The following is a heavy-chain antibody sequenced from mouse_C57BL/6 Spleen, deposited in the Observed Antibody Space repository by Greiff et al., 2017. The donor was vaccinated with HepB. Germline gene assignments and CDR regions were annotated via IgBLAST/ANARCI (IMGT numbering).Heavy chain of an antibody. CDR1: GFTFSSYA. D-gene: IGHD2-3*01. CDR3: AREGDGYYGAMDY. J-gene: IGHJ4*01. V-gene: IGHV5-4*01. Sequence: EVKLVESGGGLVKPGGSLKLSCAASGFTFSSYAMSWVRQTPEKRLEWVATISDGGSYTYYPDNVKGRFTISRDNAKNNLYLQMSHLKSEDTAMYYCAREGDGYYGAMDYWGQGTSVTVSS. CDR2: ISDGGSYT.